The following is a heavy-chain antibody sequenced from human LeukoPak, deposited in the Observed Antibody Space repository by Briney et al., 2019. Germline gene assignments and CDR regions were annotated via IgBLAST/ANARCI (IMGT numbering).Heavy chain of an antibody. CDR1: GGSFSGYY. CDR3: ARDRITGTTSKDFDY. CDR2: INQSGST. V-gene: IGHV4-34*01. D-gene: IGHD1-7*01. J-gene: IGHJ4*02. Sequence: SETLSLTCAAYGGSFSGYYWSWIRQPPGKGLEWIGEINQSGSTNYNPSLKSRVTISVDTSKNQFSLKLSSVTAADTAVYYCARDRITGTTSKDFDYWGQGTLVTVSS.